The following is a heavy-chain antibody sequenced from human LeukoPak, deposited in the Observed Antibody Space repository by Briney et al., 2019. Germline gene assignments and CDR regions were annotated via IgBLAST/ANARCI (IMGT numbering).Heavy chain of an antibody. J-gene: IGHJ2*01. Sequence: ASVKVSCKASGFTLTNFDINWVRRATGQGLEWMGWMNSNTGNTGYAQEFRGRVTMTRDTSIGTAYMELTNLRSEDTAVYYCARGRRGSSGPWSWYLDLWGRGTLVTASS. V-gene: IGHV1-8*01. CDR2: MNSNTGNT. CDR1: GFTLTNFD. CDR3: ARGRRGSSGPWSWYLDL. D-gene: IGHD3-22*01.